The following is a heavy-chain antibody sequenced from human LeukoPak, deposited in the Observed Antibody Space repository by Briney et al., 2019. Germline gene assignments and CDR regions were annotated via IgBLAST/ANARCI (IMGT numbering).Heavy chain of an antibody. J-gene: IGHJ5*02. V-gene: IGHV3-66*01. Sequence: QPGGSLRLSCAASGLTVSSDYMSWVRQAPGKGLEWVSVIYSGGGTYHADSVRGRFTISRDNSKNTLYLQLNSLRAEDTAVYYCARYPYSTSSWSDPWGQGTLVTVSS. CDR1: GLTVSSDY. CDR2: IYSGGGT. D-gene: IGHD6-6*01. CDR3: ARYPYSTSSWSDP.